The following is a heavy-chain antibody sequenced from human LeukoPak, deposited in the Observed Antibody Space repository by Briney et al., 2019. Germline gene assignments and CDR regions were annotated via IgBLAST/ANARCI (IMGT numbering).Heavy chain of an antibody. V-gene: IGHV1-24*01. CDR2: FDPDTVET. CDR3: ATVRYYDSPGDSDYFDF. Sequence: ASVNVSCRVSGYTLTELSMHWVRQAPGKGLEGMGGFDPDTVETIYAQKFQGRVTMTEDPSTDTAYLELSSLRSDDTAVYYCATVRYYDSPGDSDYFDFWGQGTLVTVSS. J-gene: IGHJ4*02. CDR1: GYTLTELS. D-gene: IGHD3-22*01.